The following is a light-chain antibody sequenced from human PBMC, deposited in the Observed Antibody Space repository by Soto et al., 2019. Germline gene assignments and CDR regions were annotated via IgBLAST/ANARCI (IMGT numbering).Light chain of an antibody. CDR2: DAS. CDR1: QGISRA. Sequence: AIQLTQSPSSLSASVGDRVTVTCRASQGISRALAWYQQKPGKAPKLLIYDASSLESGVPSRFSGSGSGTDFTLTISSLQPEDFATYYCQQFNNYLFTFGPGTKVDIK. CDR3: QQFNNYLFT. J-gene: IGKJ3*01. V-gene: IGKV1D-13*01.